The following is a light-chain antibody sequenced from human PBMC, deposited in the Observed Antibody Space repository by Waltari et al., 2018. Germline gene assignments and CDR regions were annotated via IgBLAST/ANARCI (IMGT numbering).Light chain of an antibody. V-gene: IGKV1-39*01. CDR3: LPTYENFYT. Sequence: DIQMTQSPSSLSASVGDRVTITCRTSQNIRIYLSWFQQKPGKAPSLLIYAASTLHTGVPSRFIGSGSGTDFTLTITSLQPEDFVTYYCLPTYENFYTFGQGTKVEI. CDR1: QNIRIY. J-gene: IGKJ2*01. CDR2: AAS.